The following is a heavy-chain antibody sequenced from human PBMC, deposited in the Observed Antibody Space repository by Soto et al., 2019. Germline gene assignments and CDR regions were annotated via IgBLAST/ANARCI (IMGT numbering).Heavy chain of an antibody. CDR2: IQSGGST. CDR1: GFTVSSKY. CDR3: RRDEVHCSGGRCYGVPLDV. J-gene: IGHJ6*03. V-gene: IGHV3-66*01. Sequence: EVQLVESGGGLVQPGGSLRLSCAASGFTVSSKYMSWVRQAPGTGLEWVSLIQSGGSTYYAGSVKGRFTISRDNSENTLFLHMTSLRVEDTAVYYCRRDEVHCSGGRCYGVPLDVLGNGTTVTVS. D-gene: IGHD2-15*01.